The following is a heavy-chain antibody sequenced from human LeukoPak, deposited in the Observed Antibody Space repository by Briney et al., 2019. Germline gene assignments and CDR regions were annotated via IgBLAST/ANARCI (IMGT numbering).Heavy chain of an antibody. CDR3: ARDVGATPGYFDY. CDR1: GGSISSYY. CDR2: MYNSGGT. D-gene: IGHD1-26*01. J-gene: IGHJ4*02. V-gene: IGHV4-59*01. Sequence: SETLSLTCIVSGGSISSYYWSWIRQPPGKGLEWIGYMYNSGGTNYNPSLKSRVTISVDTSKNQFSLKLSSVTAADTAVYYCARDVGATPGYFDYWGQGTLVTVSS.